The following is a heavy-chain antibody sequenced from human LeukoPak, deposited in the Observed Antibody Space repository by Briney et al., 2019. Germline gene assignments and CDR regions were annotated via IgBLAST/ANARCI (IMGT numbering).Heavy chain of an antibody. V-gene: IGHV3-21*01. CDR1: GFTFSSYS. CDR2: ISSSSSYI. Sequence: PGGSLRLSCAASGFTFSSYSMNWVRQAPGKGLEWVSSISSSSSYIYYADSVKGRFTISRDNAKNSLYLQMNSLRAEDTAVYYCARDINWNYDYWGREPWSPSPQ. J-gene: IGHJ4*02. D-gene: IGHD1-7*01. CDR3: ARDINWNYDY.